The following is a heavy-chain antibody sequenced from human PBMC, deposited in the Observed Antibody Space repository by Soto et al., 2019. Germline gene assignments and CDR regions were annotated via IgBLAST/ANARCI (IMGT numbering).Heavy chain of an antibody. V-gene: IGHV4-4*02. Sequence: SETLSLTCAVSGGSISSSNWWSWVRQPPGKGLEWIGEIYHSGSTNYNPSLKSRVTISVDKSKNQFSLKLSSVTAADTAVHYCARGIAVAGRWGGDAFDIWGQGTMVTVSS. CDR1: GGSISSSNW. CDR3: ARGIAVAGRWGGDAFDI. D-gene: IGHD6-19*01. J-gene: IGHJ3*02. CDR2: IYHSGST.